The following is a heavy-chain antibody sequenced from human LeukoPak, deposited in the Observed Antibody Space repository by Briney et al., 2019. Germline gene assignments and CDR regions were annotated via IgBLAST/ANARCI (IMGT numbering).Heavy chain of an antibody. Sequence: PSETLSLTCTVSGASIRANHHCWAWVRQPPGKGLEWIGTIFSSGTAYYNPSLRTRVSISVDTSKNEFSLRLSAVTAADTGLYYCARIIRTAGYYSNPKSGSFDLWGQGILVTVSS. D-gene: IGHD3-22*01. CDR1: GASIRANHHC. J-gene: IGHJ5*02. V-gene: IGHV4-39*01. CDR3: ARIIRTAGYYSNPKSGSFDL. CDR2: IFSSGTA.